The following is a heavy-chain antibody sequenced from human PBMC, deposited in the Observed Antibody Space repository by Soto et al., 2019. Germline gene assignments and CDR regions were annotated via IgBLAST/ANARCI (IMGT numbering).Heavy chain of an antibody. CDR2: ISSGGNT. V-gene: IGHV3-53*04. J-gene: IGHJ4*02. CDR1: GFSVISNR. CDR3: ARVQSDSNGWYHFDY. Sequence: EVQLVESGGGLVHPGGSLRISYTVFGFSVISNRLGWVRQAPAKGLEWASVISSGGNTDYADSVRGRFTISRDSSRNTVYLQMNSLRPEDTAVYYCARVQSDSNGWYHFDYWGRGTLVTVSS. D-gene: IGHD6-19*01.